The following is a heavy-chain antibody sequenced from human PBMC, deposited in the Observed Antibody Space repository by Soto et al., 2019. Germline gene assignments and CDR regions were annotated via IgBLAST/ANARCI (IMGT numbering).Heavy chain of an antibody. CDR3: AREVDQWLRLDY. CDR2: IWYDGSNK. CDR1: GFTFSSYG. Sequence: QVQLVEAGGGVVQPGRSLRLSCAASGFTFSSYGMHWVRQAPGKGLEWVAVIWYDGSNKYYADSVKGRFTISRDNSKNTLYLQMNSLRAEDTAVYYCAREVDQWLRLDYWGQGTLVTVSS. J-gene: IGHJ4*02. D-gene: IGHD5-12*01. V-gene: IGHV3-33*01.